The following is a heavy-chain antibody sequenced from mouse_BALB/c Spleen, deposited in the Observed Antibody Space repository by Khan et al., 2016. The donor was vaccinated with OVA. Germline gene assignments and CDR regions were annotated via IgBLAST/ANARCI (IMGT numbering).Heavy chain of an antibody. CDR2: IYPGNGYT. V-gene: IGHV1S134*01. J-gene: IGHJ2*01. CDR1: GNTFTSYG. Sequence: EVQLQESGAELGRPGSSVKLSCKTSGNTFTSYGIKWVKQRPGQGLEWIGYIYPGNGYTEYNEKFKGKAILTSDTSSSTAYMQLRSLTSEDSAIYFCTTAYYRYYFDYWGQGTTRTVSS. CDR3: TTAYYRYYFDY. D-gene: IGHD2-14*01.